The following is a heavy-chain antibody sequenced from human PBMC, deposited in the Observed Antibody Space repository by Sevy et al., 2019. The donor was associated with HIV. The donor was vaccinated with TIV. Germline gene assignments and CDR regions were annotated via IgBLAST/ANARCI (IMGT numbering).Heavy chain of an antibody. CDR1: GDSIISSHW. J-gene: IGHJ4*02. D-gene: IGHD2-21*01. Sequence: SETLSLTCTVSGDSIISSHWWSWFRQTPGKGLEWIGDMYHRGTTNYSPSLKNRVIISVDTSKNQFSIKLTSVTAADTAVYYCAAAAGTDILGYYFGSWGQGTPVTVSS. CDR2: MYHRGTT. CDR3: AAAAGTDILGYYFGS. V-gene: IGHV4-4*02.